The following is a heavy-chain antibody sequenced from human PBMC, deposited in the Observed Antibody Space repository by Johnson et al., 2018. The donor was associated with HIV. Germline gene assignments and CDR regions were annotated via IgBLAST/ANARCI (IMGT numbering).Heavy chain of an antibody. CDR2: IKSKTDGGTT. D-gene: IGHD3-10*01. CDR3: TTDRGGSSDAFDI. Sequence: EQLVESGGGLVKPGGSLRLSCAASGFTFSNAWMSWVRQAPGKGLEWVGRIKSKTDGGTTDYAAPVTGRFTISRDDSNNTLYLQMNSLKTEDTAVYYCTTDRGGSSDAFDIWGQGTMVTVSS. V-gene: IGHV3-15*01. CDR1: GFTFSNAW. J-gene: IGHJ3*02.